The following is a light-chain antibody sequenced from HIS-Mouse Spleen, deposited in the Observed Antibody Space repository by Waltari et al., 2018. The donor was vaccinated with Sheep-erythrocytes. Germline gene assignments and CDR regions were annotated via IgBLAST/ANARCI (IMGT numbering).Light chain of an antibody. J-gene: IGLJ2*01. CDR3: CSYAGSYTLV. CDR1: SSDAVGYNI. CDR2: DVS. V-gene: IGLV2-11*01. Sequence: QSALTQPRSVSGSPGQSVTIPCPGTSSDAVGYNIVSWYQQHPGNAPNPMMYDVSKRPSGVPDRFSGSKSGNTASLTISGLQAEDEADYYCCSYAGSYTLVFGGGTKLTVL.